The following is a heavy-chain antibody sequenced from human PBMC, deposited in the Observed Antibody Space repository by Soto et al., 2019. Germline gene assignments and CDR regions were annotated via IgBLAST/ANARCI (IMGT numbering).Heavy chain of an antibody. CDR1: GDSVSSNSAA. CDR2: TYYRSKWYN. CDR3: ARAGYSGSYGPLNY. D-gene: IGHD1-26*01. V-gene: IGHV6-1*01. J-gene: IGHJ4*02. Sequence: SQTLSLTCVISGDSVSSNSAAWNWIRQSPSRGLEWLGRTYYRSKWYNDYAVSVKSRITINPDASKNQFSLQLNSVTPDDTAVYYCARAGYSGSYGPLNYWGQGTLVTVSS.